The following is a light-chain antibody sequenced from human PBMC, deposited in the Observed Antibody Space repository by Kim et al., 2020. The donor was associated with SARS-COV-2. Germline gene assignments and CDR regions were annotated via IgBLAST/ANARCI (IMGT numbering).Light chain of an antibody. CDR2: KAS. Sequence: AAVGDRVTCTCRASERISDWLAWYQPKPGQGPKLLIYKASSLESGVPSRFSGRGSRTEFTLTIGSLQPDDFATYYCQQYDSYSWTFGQWTKVDI. CDR3: QQYDSYSWT. V-gene: IGKV1-5*03. CDR1: ERISDW. J-gene: IGKJ1*01.